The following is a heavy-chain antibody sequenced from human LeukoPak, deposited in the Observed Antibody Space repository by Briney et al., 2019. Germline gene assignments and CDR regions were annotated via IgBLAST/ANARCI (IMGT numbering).Heavy chain of an antibody. CDR2: IYYSGST. Sequence: PSETLSLTCTVSGGSISSSSYYWGWIRQPPGKGLEWIGSIYYSGSTYYNPSLKSRVTISVDTSKNQFSLKLSSVTAADTAVYYCARESGNYYDRRIDAWGQGTLVTVSS. D-gene: IGHD3-22*01. CDR3: ARESGNYYDRRIDA. J-gene: IGHJ5*02. CDR1: GGSISSSSYY. V-gene: IGHV4-39*07.